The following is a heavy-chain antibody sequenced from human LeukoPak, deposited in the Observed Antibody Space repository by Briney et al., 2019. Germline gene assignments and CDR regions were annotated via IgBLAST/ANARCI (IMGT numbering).Heavy chain of an antibody. D-gene: IGHD5-24*01. CDR2: ISYSGTT. J-gene: IGHJ4*02. Sequence: SETLSLTCTVSIGSIEKYYWSWIRQPPGKGLEWIGYISYSGTTKYNPSLKSRVTMSVDTSKHQFSLHLTSVTAADTAMYYCARDSYNYGSGSLDYWGRGTQVTVFS. CDR3: ARDSYNYGSGSLDY. V-gene: IGHV4-59*01. CDR1: IGSIEKYY.